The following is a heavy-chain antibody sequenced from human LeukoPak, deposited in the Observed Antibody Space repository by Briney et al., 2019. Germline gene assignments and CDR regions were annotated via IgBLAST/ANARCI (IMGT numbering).Heavy chain of an antibody. CDR3: ARGSATQSSLDY. D-gene: IGHD1-26*01. V-gene: IGHV3-33*01. J-gene: IGHJ4*02. CDR1: GFTFSSDG. CDR2: VWYDGSNK. Sequence: GGSLRLSCAASGFTFSSDGMHWVRQAPGKGLEWVAIVWYDGSNKYYADSVNGRFLVSRDNSKNTLYLQMNSLRGEDTAMYYCARGSATQSSLDYWGQGTLVTVSS.